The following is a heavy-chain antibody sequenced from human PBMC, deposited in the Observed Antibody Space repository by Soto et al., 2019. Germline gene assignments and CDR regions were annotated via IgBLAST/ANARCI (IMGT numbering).Heavy chain of an antibody. CDR1: GGSIRSYY. Sequence: QVQLQESGPGLVKPSETLSLTCTVSGGSIRSYYWSWVRQPPGRGLEWIGYIYYSGSANYNPSLKSRVTISVDTSKNQFSLTLRSVTAADTAVYYCASGWLRFDSWGQGTLVTVSS. CDR3: ASGWLRFDS. CDR2: IYYSGSA. V-gene: IGHV4-59*01. D-gene: IGHD5-12*01. J-gene: IGHJ4*02.